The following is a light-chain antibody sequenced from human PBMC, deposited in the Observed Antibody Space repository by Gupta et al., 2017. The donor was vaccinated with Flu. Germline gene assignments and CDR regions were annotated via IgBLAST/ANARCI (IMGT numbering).Light chain of an antibody. V-gene: IGLV2-11*01. CDR2: DVT. CDR3: SSHAGRVTWV. CDR1: SNDVGGSNR. Sequence: SDPTQPRSVSGSPGLSVTISCTGSSNDVGGSNRVSSDHQRPGKTHKLILYDVTERPAGVPGRFSDSKSGNTASLTISEPMAAEEADYYGSSHAGRVTWVFGSGTTVTVL. J-gene: IGLJ1*01.